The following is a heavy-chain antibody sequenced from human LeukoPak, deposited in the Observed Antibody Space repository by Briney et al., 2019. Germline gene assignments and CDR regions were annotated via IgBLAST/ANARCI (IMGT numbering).Heavy chain of an antibody. D-gene: IGHD5-18*01. V-gene: IGHV4-38-2*01. CDR3: GTLDTAMKVGY. J-gene: IGHJ4*02. CDR2: IYHSGST. CDR1: GYSISRGYY. Sequence: PSETLSLTCGVSGYSISRGYYWGWIRQPPGKGLEWIGTIYHSGSTYYNPSLKSRATISVDTSKNQFSLKLNSATAADTAVYYCGTLDTAMKVGYWGQGTLVTVSS.